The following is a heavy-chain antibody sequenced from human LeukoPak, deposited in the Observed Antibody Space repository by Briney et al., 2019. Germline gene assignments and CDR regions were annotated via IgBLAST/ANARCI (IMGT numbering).Heavy chain of an antibody. J-gene: IGHJ4*02. D-gene: IGHD1-26*01. Sequence: GGSLRLSCAASGFTFRSYAMSWVRQAPGKGLEWVSTLSGSDSSTYYADSVKGRFIISRDNSKNTLYLQMNSLRAEDTAVYYCAKSSGSYTPPFYWGQGTLVTVSS. CDR2: LSGSDSST. CDR1: GFTFRSYA. V-gene: IGHV3-23*01. CDR3: AKSSGSYTPPFY.